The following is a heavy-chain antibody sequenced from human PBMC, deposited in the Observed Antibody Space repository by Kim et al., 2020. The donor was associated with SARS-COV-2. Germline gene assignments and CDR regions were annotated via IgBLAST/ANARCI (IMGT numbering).Heavy chain of an antibody. J-gene: IGHJ6*02. CDR1: GFTFSTYN. Sequence: GGSLRLSCAASGFTFSTYNLDWVRQAPGKGLEWVSSISIRGIDIYYADSVKGRFTMSRDNAKNSLYLQMNSLRAEDTAVYYCARGSRLAIIGYYKDYGVDVWGQGTLVTVSS. CDR3: ARGSRLAIIGYYKDYGVDV. D-gene: IGHD3-9*01. CDR2: ISIRGIDI. V-gene: IGHV3-21*01.